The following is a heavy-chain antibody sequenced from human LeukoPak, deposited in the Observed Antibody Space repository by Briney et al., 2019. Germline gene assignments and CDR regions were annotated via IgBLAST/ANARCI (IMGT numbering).Heavy chain of an antibody. D-gene: IGHD6-19*01. CDR3: ARGGSGWYSVWFDP. Sequence: SETLSLTCTVSGGSISGYYWSWIRQPPGKGLEWIGEINHSGSTNYNPSLKSRVTISVDTSKNQFSLKLSSVTAADTAVYYCARGGSGWYSVWFDPWGQGTLVTVS. J-gene: IGHJ5*02. CDR1: GGSISGYY. CDR2: INHSGST. V-gene: IGHV4-34*01.